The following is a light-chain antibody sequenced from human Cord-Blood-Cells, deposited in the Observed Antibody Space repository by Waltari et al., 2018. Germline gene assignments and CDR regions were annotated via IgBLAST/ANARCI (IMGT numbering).Light chain of an antibody. Sequence: SSELTQAPAVSVALGQTVRITCQGDSLRRYYASWYQQKPGHAPVLVIYGKNNRPSGIPDRFSGSSSGNTASLTITGAQAEDEADYYCNSRDSSGNHYVFGTGTKVTVL. CDR1: SLRRYY. V-gene: IGLV3-19*01. CDR2: GKN. J-gene: IGLJ1*01. CDR3: NSRDSSGNHYV.